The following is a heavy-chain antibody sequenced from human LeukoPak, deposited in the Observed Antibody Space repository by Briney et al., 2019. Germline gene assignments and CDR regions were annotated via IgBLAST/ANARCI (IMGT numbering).Heavy chain of an antibody. D-gene: IGHD2-2*01. CDR2: INHSGST. Sequence: SETLSLTCAVYGGSFSGYYWSRIRQPPGKGLEWIGEINHSGSTNYNPSLKSRVTISVDTSKNQFSLKLSSVTAADTAVYYCARVIKGYIVVVPAATGRGYFDYWGQGTLVTVSS. J-gene: IGHJ4*02. CDR3: ARVIKGYIVVVPAATGRGYFDY. V-gene: IGHV4-34*01. CDR1: GGSFSGYY.